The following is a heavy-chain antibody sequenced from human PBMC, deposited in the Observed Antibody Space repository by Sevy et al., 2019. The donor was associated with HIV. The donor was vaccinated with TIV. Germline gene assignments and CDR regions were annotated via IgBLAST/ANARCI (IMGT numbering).Heavy chain of an antibody. D-gene: IGHD3-22*01. J-gene: IGHJ4*02. CDR1: GGSFSGYY. Sequence: SETLSLTCAVYGGSFSGYYWSWIRQPPGKGLEWIGEISHSGTVNYNPSLMSRVTISVDTSKDQFSLKLSSVTAADTAVYYCARGNIEITMMIVVFTGGIYYFDYWGQGTLVTVSS. V-gene: IGHV4-34*01. CDR2: ISHSGTV. CDR3: ARGNIEITMMIVVFTGGIYYFDY.